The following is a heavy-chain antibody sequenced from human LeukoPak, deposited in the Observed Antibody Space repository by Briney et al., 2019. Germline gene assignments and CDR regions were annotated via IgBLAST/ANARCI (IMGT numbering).Heavy chain of an antibody. CDR1: GFTFSNYG. V-gene: IGHV3-30*02. J-gene: IGHJ4*02. D-gene: IGHD2-2*01. Sequence: GGSLRLSCAASGFTFSNYGMHWVRQTPGKGLKWVAFIRYDVSNKYYPDSVKGRFTISRDNSKNTLYLQMNSLRAEDTAVYYCAKEYQLLLWGQGTLVTVSS. CDR3: AKEYQLLL. CDR2: IRYDVSNK.